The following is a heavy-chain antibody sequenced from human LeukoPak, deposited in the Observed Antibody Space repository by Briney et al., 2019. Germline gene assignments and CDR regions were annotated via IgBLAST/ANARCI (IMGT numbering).Heavy chain of an antibody. J-gene: IGHJ4*02. V-gene: IGHV3-33*06. Sequence: GESLRLSCAASGFTFSSYGMHWVRQAPGKGLEWVAVIWYDGSNKYYADSVKGRFTISRDNSKNTLYLQMNSLRAEDTAVYYCAKEGSYPFDYWGQGTLVTVSS. CDR3: AKEGSYPFDY. CDR2: IWYDGSNK. D-gene: IGHD5-18*01. CDR1: GFTFSSYG.